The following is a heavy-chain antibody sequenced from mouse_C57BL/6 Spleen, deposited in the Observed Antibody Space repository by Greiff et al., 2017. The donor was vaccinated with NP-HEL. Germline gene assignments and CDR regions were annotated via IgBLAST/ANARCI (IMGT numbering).Heavy chain of an antibody. CDR3: ARLYYGSSYAMDY. D-gene: IGHD1-1*01. V-gene: IGHV5-17*01. J-gene: IGHJ4*01. Sequence: DVQLVESGGGLVKPGGSLKLSCAASGFTFSDYGMHWVRQAPEKGLEWVAYISSGSSTIYYADTVKGRFTISRDNAKNTLFLQMTSLRSEDTAMYYCARLYYGSSYAMDYWGQGTSVTVSS. CDR2: ISSGSSTI. CDR1: GFTFSDYG.